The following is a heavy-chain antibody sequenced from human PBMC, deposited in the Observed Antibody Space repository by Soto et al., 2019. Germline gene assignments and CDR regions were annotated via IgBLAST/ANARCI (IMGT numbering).Heavy chain of an antibody. V-gene: IGHV1-69*13. CDR3: ARVEGSGGSYYAYYYYGMDV. D-gene: IGHD1-26*01. Sequence: SVKVSCKASGGTFSSYAISWVRQAPGQGLEWMGGIIPIFGTANYAQKFQGRVTITADESTSTAYMELSSLRSEDTAVYYCARVEGSGGSYYAYYYYGMDVWGQGTTVTVSS. CDR1: GGTFSSYA. CDR2: IIPIFGTA. J-gene: IGHJ6*02.